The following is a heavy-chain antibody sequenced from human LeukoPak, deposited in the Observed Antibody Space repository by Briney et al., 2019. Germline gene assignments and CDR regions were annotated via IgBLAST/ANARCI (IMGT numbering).Heavy chain of an antibody. Sequence: GGSLRLSCAASGFTFSSYTMSWVRQAPGKGQEWVSTITTSDGNTYYADSVKGRFTVSRDDSKNTLYLQMNSLRAEDTAVYYCAKDGGLWVSAHWGDSWGRGTLVTVSS. CDR2: ITTSDGNT. D-gene: IGHD7-27*01. CDR3: AKDGGLWVSAHWGDS. CDR1: GFTFSSYT. V-gene: IGHV3-23*01. J-gene: IGHJ4*02.